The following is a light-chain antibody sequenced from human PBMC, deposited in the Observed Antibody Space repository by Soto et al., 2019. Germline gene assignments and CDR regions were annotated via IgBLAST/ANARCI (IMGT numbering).Light chain of an antibody. V-gene: IGKV1-17*01. CDR2: AAS. J-gene: IGKJ1*01. Sequence: MAQSPTTLCASQGVSVTITCRASQGIRNDLGWYQQKPGQAPKLLIYAASSFPSGVPARFSGSGSGTEFTLTISSLQPDDFATYYCQQYDSYWTFGQGTKVDIK. CDR3: QQYDSYWT. CDR1: QGIRND.